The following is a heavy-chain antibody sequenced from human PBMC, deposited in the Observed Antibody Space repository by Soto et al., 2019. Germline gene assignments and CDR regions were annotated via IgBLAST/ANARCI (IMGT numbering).Heavy chain of an antibody. V-gene: IGHV3-30-3*01. Sequence: QVQLVESGGGVVQPGRSLRLSCAASGFTFSSYAMHWVRQAPGKGLEWVAVISYDGSNKYYADSVKGRFTISRDNSKNTLYLQMNSLRAEDTAVYYCAREPLDCSSTSCYGSYYYYYGMDVWGQGTTVTVSS. D-gene: IGHD2-2*01. CDR1: GFTFSSYA. J-gene: IGHJ6*02. CDR3: AREPLDCSSTSCYGSYYYYYGMDV. CDR2: ISYDGSNK.